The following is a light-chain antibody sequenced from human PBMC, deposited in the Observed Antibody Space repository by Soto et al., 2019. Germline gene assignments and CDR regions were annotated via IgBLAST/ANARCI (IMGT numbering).Light chain of an antibody. J-gene: IGKJ4*01. V-gene: IGKV3-11*01. CDR1: QSVSSY. Sequence: EIVLTQSPATLSLSPGERATLSCRASQSVSSYLAWYQQKPGQAPRLLIYDASNGATGVPTRFSGSGSGTDFTLTISSLEPEDFAVYYCQQRNKWPPVTFGGGTKVDIK. CDR3: QQRNKWPPVT. CDR2: DAS.